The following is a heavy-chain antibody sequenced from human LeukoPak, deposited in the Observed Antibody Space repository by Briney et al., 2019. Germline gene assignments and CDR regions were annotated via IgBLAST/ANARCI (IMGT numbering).Heavy chain of an antibody. J-gene: IGHJ4*02. CDR2: TYYRSKWYN. CDR3: ARAGYYDSSGYYPYYFDY. D-gene: IGHD3-22*01. V-gene: IGHV6-1*01. CDR1: GDSVSSNSAA. Sequence: SQTLSLTCASSGDSVSSNSAAWNWISQSPSRGLEWLGRTYYRSKWYNDYAVSVKSRITINPDTSKNQFSLQLNSVTPEDTAVYYCARAGYYDSSGYYPYYFDYWGQGTLVTVSS.